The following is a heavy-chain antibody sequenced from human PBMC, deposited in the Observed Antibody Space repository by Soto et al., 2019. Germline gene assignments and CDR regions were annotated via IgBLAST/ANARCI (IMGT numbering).Heavy chain of an antibody. CDR1: GGSFSGYY. D-gene: IGHD2-21*02. V-gene: IGHV4-34*01. CDR3: ARGGYGGNSGLGHFDS. Sequence: QVQLQQWGAGLLKPSETLSLTCTVYGGSFSGYYWSWIRQPPGKGLEWIGEINYSGSTNYNPSLKIRVTISFGTSKNQVSLKLNSVTAADTAVYYCARGGYGGNSGLGHFDSWCQGTLVTVSS. J-gene: IGHJ4*02. CDR2: INYSGST.